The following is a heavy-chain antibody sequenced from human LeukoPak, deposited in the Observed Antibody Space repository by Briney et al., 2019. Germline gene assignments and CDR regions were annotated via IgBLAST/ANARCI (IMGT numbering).Heavy chain of an antibody. CDR3: ARPIGTMVRGVIINPEGY. J-gene: IGHJ4*02. V-gene: IGHV3-48*03. Sequence: GGSLRLSCAASGFTFSSYEMNWVRQAPGKGLEWGSYISSSGSTIYYADSVKGRFTISRDNAKNSLYLQMNSLRAEDTAVYYCARPIGTMVRGVIINPEGYWGQGTLVTVSS. CDR2: ISSSGSTI. CDR1: GFTFSSYE. D-gene: IGHD3-10*01.